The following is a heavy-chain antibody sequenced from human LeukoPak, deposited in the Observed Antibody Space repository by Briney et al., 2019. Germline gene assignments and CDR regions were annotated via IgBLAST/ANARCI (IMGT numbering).Heavy chain of an antibody. V-gene: IGHV4-59*12. CDR2: IYYSGST. Sequence: SETLSLTCTVSGGSISSYYWSWIRQPPGKGLEWIGYIYYSGSTNYNPSLKSRVTISVDTSKNQFSLKLSSVTAADTAVYYCARDLEQSMTLAFDIWGQGTMVTVSS. J-gene: IGHJ3*02. D-gene: IGHD2-21*01. CDR3: ARDLEQSMTLAFDI. CDR1: GGSISSYY.